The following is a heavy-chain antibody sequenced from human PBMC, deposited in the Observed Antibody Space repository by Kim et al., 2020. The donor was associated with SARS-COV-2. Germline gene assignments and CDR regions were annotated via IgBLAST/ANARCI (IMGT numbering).Heavy chain of an antibody. D-gene: IGHD6-19*01. CDR1: GYTFTSYG. J-gene: IGHJ4*02. V-gene: IGHV1-18*01. Sequence: ASVKVSCKASGYTFTSYGISWVRQAPGQGLEWMGWISAYNGNTNYAQKLQGRVTMTTDTSTSTAYMELRSLRSDDTAVYYCARASRIAVAGTPAWAYWGQGTLVTVSS. CDR2: ISAYNGNT. CDR3: ARASRIAVAGTPAWAY.